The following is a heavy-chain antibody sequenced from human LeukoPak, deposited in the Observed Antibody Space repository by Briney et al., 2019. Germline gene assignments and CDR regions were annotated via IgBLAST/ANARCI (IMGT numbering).Heavy chain of an antibody. D-gene: IGHD3-10*01. CDR2: IYYSGST. J-gene: IGHJ6*03. CDR1: GGSISSCY. V-gene: IGHV4-59*01. CDR3: ARRLGELLYRGYYYYYMDV. Sequence: SETLSLTCTVSGGSISSCYWSWIRQPPGKGLEWIGYIYYSGSTNYNPSLKSRVTISVDTSKNQFSLKLSSVTAADTAVYYCARRLGELLYRGYYYYYMDVWGKGTTVTVSS.